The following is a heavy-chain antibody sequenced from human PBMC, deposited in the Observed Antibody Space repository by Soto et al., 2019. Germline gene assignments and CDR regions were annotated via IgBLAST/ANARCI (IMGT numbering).Heavy chain of an antibody. CDR2: IIPILGIA. D-gene: IGHD6-19*01. CDR3: ARDEVSVAGQWNIDY. CDR1: GGTFSSYT. J-gene: IGHJ4*02. V-gene: IGHV1-69*08. Sequence: QVQLVQSGAEVKKPGSSVKVSCKASGGTFSSYTISWVRQAPGQGLEWMGRIIPILGIANYAQKFQGRVTITADKSTSTAYMELSSLRSEDTAVYYCARDEVSVAGQWNIDYWGQGTLVTVSS.